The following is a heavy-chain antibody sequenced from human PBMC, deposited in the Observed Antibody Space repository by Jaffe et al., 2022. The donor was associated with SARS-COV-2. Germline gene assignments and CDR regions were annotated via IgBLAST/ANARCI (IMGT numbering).Heavy chain of an antibody. CDR2: IYYSGST. CDR1: GGSISSGDYY. D-gene: IGHD5-18*01. Sequence: QVQLQESGPGLVKPSQTLSLTCTVSGGSISSGDYYWSWIRQPPGKGLEWIGYIYYSGSTYYNPSLKSRVTISVDTSKNQFSLKLSSVTAADTAVYYCARGSPVDTSSAHWFDPWGQGTLVTVSS. CDR3: ARGSPVDTSSAHWFDP. V-gene: IGHV4-30-4*01. J-gene: IGHJ5*02.